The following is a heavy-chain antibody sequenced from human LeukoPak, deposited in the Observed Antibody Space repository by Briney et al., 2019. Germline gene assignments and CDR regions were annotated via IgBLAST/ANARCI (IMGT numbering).Heavy chain of an antibody. J-gene: IGHJ4*02. V-gene: IGHV3-23*01. CDR2: ISGSGGST. Sequence: GGSLRLSCAASRFTFSSYDMSWVRQAPGKGLEWVSAISGSGGSTYYADSVKGRFTISSDNSKNTVYLQMNRLRAEETTVYYCAKEGGHDIVPFITKIVLRYFDFWGQGTLVTVSS. CDR3: AKEGGHDIVPFITKIVLRYFDF. D-gene: IGHD2-15*01. CDR1: RFTFSSYD.